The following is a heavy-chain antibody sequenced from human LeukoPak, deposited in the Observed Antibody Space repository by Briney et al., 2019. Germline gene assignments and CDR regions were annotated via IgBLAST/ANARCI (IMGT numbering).Heavy chain of an antibody. CDR1: GFTFSSYW. CDR2: IDPDGSKI. V-gene: IGHV3-74*01. J-gene: IGHJ4*02. Sequence: GGSLRLSCAASGFTFSSYWMHWVRHAPGKGLVWVSYIDPDGSKIRDADSVKGRFTISRDNAKNTLYLQMNRLRVEDTAAYYCARDDVGSIPIDYWGQGTLVTVSS. D-gene: IGHD1-26*01. CDR3: ARDDVGSIPIDY.